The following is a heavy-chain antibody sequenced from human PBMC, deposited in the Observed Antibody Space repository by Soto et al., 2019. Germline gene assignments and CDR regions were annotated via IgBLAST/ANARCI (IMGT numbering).Heavy chain of an antibody. Sequence: QVQLQESGPGLVKPSETLSLTCTVSGGSISSYYWSWIRQPPGKGLEWIGNIYYSGSTTYNPALKSRVTISVDTSKNQFSLKMSSVSAADTAVYYWARARRGRYLRYFDYWGQGTLVTVSS. CDR3: ARARRGRYLRYFDY. J-gene: IGHJ4*02. V-gene: IGHV4-59*01. D-gene: IGHD1-26*01. CDR2: IYYSGST. CDR1: GGSISSYY.